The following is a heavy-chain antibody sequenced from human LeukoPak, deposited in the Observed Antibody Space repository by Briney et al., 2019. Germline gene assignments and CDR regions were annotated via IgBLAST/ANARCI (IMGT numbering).Heavy chain of an antibody. D-gene: IGHD2-2*02. CDR2: IYTSGST. J-gene: IGHJ4*02. Sequence: SETLSLTCTASGGSISSYYWSWIRQPAGKGLEWIGRIYTSGSTNYNPSLKSRVTMSVDTSKNQFSLKLSSVTAADTAVYYCARGPVVPAAIDYWGQGTLVTVSS. CDR3: ARGPVVPAAIDY. CDR1: GGSISSYY. V-gene: IGHV4-4*07.